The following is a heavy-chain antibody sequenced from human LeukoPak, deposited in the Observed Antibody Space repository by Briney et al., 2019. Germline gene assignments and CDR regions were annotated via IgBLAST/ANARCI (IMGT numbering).Heavy chain of an antibody. CDR2: IIPIFGTA. V-gene: IGHV1-69*05. J-gene: IGHJ4*02. CDR3: ASTYNWNVPLPDY. Sequence: SVKVSCXASGGTLSSYAISWVRQAPGQGLEWMGRIIPIFGTANYAQKFQGRVTITTDESTSTAYMELSSLRSEDTAVYYCASTYNWNVPLPDYWGQGTLVTVSS. CDR1: GGTLSSYA. D-gene: IGHD1-1*01.